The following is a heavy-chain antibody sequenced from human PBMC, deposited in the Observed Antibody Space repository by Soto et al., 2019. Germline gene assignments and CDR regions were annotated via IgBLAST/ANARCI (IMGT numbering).Heavy chain of an antibody. D-gene: IGHD3-22*01. CDR3: ARDYYKYYDSSGYYRSPAY. CDR1: GFTFSDYY. J-gene: IGHJ4*02. V-gene: IGHV3-11*06. Sequence: GGSLRLSCAVSGFTFSDYYMTWFRQAPGKGLEWVSYISSTSAYTNYADSVKGRFTISRDNSRNTLFLQMNSLRAEDTAVYYCARDYYKYYDSSGYYRSPAYWGQGTLVTVSS. CDR2: ISSTSAYT.